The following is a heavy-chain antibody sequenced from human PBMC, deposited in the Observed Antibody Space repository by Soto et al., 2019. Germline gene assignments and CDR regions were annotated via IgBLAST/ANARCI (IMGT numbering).Heavy chain of an antibody. Sequence: SETLSPTCTVSGDAITNYDWSWIRQPPGKALEWVGNINYTGIINYKPYLKNRRTISIPTSTTQFSTSLSSATTAHTPGYYCVRDSRAPTWGQGTLVTLSS. CDR2: INYTGII. J-gene: IGHJ5*02. CDR1: GDAITNYD. CDR3: VRDSRAPT. V-gene: IGHV4-59*01.